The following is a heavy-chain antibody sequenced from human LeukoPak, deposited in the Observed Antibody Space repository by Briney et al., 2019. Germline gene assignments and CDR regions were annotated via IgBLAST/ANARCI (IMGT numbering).Heavy chain of an antibody. J-gene: IGHJ6*03. CDR2: INPDSGGT. V-gene: IGHV1-2*02. CDR1: GYTFTGYY. Sequence: ASVKVSCKASGYTFTGYYIHWVRQAPGQGLEWMGWINPDSGGTNSAQKFQGRVTMTRDTSIGTVYMELSRLRSDDTAVYYCASQRSSTTYYNYYYMDVWGKGTTVTVSS. CDR3: ASQRSSTTYYNYYYMDV. D-gene: IGHD3-10*01.